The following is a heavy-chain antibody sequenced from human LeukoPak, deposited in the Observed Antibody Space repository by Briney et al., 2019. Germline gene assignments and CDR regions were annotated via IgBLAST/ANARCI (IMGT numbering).Heavy chain of an antibody. V-gene: IGHV5-51*01. CDR2: IYPGDSDT. J-gene: IGHJ6*02. D-gene: IGHD2-15*01. CDR3: ARHLHCSGSSCYFLSGMDV. CDR1: GYSFTSYW. Sequence: PGESLKISCKGSGYSFTSYWIGWVRQMPGKGLEWMGIIYPGDSDTRYSPSFQGQVTISADKSISTAYLQWSSLKASDTAMYYCARHLHCSGSSCYFLSGMDVWGQGTTVTVSS.